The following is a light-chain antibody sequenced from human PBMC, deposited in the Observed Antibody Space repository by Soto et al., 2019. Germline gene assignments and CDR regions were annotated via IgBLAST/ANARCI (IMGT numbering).Light chain of an antibody. V-gene: IGLV1-40*01. CDR1: SSNIGSGYD. J-gene: IGLJ2*01. Sequence: QSVLTQPPSVSGAPGHRVTISCTGSSSNIGSGYDVHWYQQLPGTAPKLLISGNTDRPSGVPDRFSGSKSGTSASLAITGLQTEDEADYYCPSYDVNLGVVVFGGGTKVTVL. CDR3: PSYDVNLGVVV. CDR2: GNT.